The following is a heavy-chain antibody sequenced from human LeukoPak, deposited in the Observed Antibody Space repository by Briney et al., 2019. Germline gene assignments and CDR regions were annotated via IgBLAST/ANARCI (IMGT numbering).Heavy chain of an antibody. V-gene: IGHV3-21*01. CDR2: ISSSSSYI. D-gene: IGHD1-26*01. Sequence: GGSLRLSCAASGFTFSSYSMNWVRQAPGKGLEWVSSISSSSSYIYYADSVKGRFTISRDNAKNSLYLQMNSLRAEDTAVYYCAREQRGGLSGNLGGLFASYYTYYYMDVWGRGTTVTVSS. CDR1: GFTFSSYS. CDR3: AREQRGGLSGNLGGLFASYYTYYYMDV. J-gene: IGHJ6*03.